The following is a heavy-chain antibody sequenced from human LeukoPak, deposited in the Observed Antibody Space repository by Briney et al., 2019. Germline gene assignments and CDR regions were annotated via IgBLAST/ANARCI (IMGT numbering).Heavy chain of an antibody. Sequence: GGSLRLSCAASGFTFSSYGMHWVRQAPGKGLEWVAVISYDGSNKYYADSVKGRFTISRDNAKNSLYLQMNSLRAEDTAVYYCARDPHDYGDGYFDYWGQGTLVTVSS. J-gene: IGHJ4*02. CDR3: ARDPHDYGDGYFDY. V-gene: IGHV3-30*03. D-gene: IGHD4-17*01. CDR1: GFTFSSYG. CDR2: ISYDGSNK.